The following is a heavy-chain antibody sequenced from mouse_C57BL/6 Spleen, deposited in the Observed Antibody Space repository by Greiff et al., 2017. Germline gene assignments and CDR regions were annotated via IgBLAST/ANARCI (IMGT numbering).Heavy chain of an antibody. CDR2: IYPANGYT. CDR3: ARGAGFAY. CDR1: GFTFNNSY. V-gene: IGHV14-3*01. Sequence: VQLQQSVAELVRPGASVKLSCTASGFTFNNSYMHWVKQRPEQGLEWIGRIYPANGYTKYAPKFQGKATITADTSSNTAYLQLSSLTSEDTASYYGARGAGFAYWGQGTLVTVSA. J-gene: IGHJ3*01.